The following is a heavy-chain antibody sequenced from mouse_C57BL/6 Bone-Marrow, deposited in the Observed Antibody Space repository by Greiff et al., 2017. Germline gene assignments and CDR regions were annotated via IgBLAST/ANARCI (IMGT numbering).Heavy chain of an antibody. Sequence: QVQLQQSGAELARPGASVKLSCKASGYTFTSYGISWVKQRTGQGLEWIGEIYPRSGNTYYNEKFKGKATLTADKSSSTAYMELRSVTSEDSAFYFFDYSNYDWYFDVWGTGTTVTVSS. V-gene: IGHV1-81*01. CDR3: DYSNYDWYFDV. CDR2: IYPRSGNT. CDR1: GYTFTSYG. D-gene: IGHD2-5*01. J-gene: IGHJ1*03.